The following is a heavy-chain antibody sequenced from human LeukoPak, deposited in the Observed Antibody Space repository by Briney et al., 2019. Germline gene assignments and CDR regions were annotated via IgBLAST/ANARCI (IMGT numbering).Heavy chain of an antibody. D-gene: IGHD1-26*01. V-gene: IGHV3-74*01. CDR1: RFTFSNYW. Sequence: TGGSLRLSCAASRFTFSNYWMHWARQGPGKGLVWVSRISGDGRITRNADSVKGRFFISRDNAKNTLYLQMNSLRAEDTAVYYCARGGSPPEALGDTFDIWGQGTMVTVSS. CDR3: ARGGSPPEALGDTFDI. CDR2: ISGDGRIT. J-gene: IGHJ3*02.